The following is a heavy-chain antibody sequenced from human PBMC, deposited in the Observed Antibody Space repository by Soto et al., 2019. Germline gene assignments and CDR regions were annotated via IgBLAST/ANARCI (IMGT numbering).Heavy chain of an antibody. CDR1: GYTFTSYG. CDR2: ISAYNGNT. Sequence: QVQLVQSGAEVKKPGASVKVSCKASGYTFTSYGISWVRQAPGQGLEWMGWISAYNGNTNYAQKLQGRVTMTTDTSTSTAYMELRSLRSDDTAVYYCAIAVCGVPAAMMTHSSSWYCSGWFDHWGQGTLVTVS. J-gene: IGHJ5*02. D-gene: IGHD6-13*01. CDR3: AIAVCGVPAAMMTHSSSWYCSGWFDH. V-gene: IGHV1-18*01.